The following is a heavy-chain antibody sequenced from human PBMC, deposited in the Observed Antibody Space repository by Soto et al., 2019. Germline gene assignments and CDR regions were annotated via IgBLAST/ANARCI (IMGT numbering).Heavy chain of an antibody. CDR2: ISGSGGST. CDR1: GFTFSGYA. V-gene: IGHV3-23*01. J-gene: IGHJ4*02. Sequence: GGSLSLACAASGFTFSGYAMSWVRQAPGKGLEWVAAISGSGGSTSYAASVKGRFTISRDNSKNTLYLKMNSLRAEDTAVYYCAKSHSVAAPGIFDYWGQGTLVTVSS. D-gene: IGHD2-15*01. CDR3: AKSHSVAAPGIFDY.